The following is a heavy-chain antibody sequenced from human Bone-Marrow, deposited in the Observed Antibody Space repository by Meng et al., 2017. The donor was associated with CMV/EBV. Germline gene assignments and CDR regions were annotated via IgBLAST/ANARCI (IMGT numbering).Heavy chain of an antibody. V-gene: IGHV3-9*01. CDR1: GFTFDEYA. CDR3: AKGGGGGIPAALSY. CDR2: ITWNSGGI. D-gene: IGHD2-2*01. J-gene: IGHJ4*01. Sequence: GGSLRLSCAASGFTFDEYAMHWVRQAPGKGPEWVSGITWNSGGIVYADSVKGRFTISRDNARRSLFLQMNGLRAEDTAWYYCAKGGGGGIPAALSYWGQGTLVTVSS.